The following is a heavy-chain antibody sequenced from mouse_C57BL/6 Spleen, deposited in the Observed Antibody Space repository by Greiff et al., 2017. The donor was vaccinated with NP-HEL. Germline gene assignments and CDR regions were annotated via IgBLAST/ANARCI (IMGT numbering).Heavy chain of an antibody. CDR3: ARRERGRQLSQRGDAMDY. CDR1: GYTFTDYY. D-gene: IGHD3-2*02. V-gene: IGHV1-26*01. Sequence: EVQLQQSGPELVKPGASVKISCKASGYTFTDYYMNWVKQSHGKSLEWIGDINPNNGGTSYNQKFKGKATLTVDKSSSTAYMELRSLTSEDSAVYYCARRERGRQLSQRGDAMDYWGQGTSVTVSS. CDR2: INPNNGGT. J-gene: IGHJ4*01.